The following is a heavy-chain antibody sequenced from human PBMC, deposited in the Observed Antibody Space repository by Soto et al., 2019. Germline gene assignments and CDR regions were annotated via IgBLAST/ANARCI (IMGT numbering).Heavy chain of an antibody. CDR3: ARDAFHHYDSDGRHAG. V-gene: IGHV3-48*02. D-gene: IGHD3-22*01. Sequence: PGGSLRLPCAASAFTFRHYSMHWVRQVPGKGLEWVAYISTSSSPSYYADSVKGRFTISRDNDRKSIYLEMSSLRDEDTAIYYCARDAFHHYDSDGRHAGWGPETLVTVSS. CDR1: AFTFRHYS. CDR2: ISTSSSPS. J-gene: IGHJ4*02.